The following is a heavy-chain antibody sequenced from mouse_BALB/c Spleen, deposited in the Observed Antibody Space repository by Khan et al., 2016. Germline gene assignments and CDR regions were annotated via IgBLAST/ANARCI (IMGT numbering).Heavy chain of an antibody. CDR3: ARGIYDYGFAY. V-gene: IGHV14-3*02. Sequence: VQLQQSGAELVKPGASVKLSCTASGFNIKDTYIHWVKQRPEQGLEWIGRIDPAIDNTKYDPKFQGKATIAADTSSNTAYLQLSSLTSEDTAVSYCARGIYDYGFAYWGQGTLVTVSA. CDR1: GFNIKDTY. D-gene: IGHD2-4*01. J-gene: IGHJ3*01. CDR2: IDPAIDNT.